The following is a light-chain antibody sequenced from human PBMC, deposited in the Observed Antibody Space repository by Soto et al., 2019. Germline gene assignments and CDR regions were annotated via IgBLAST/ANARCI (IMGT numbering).Light chain of an antibody. V-gene: IGLV1-36*01. CDR1: SSNIGANA. Sequence: QSVLTQPPSVSEAPRQRVTITCSGSSSNIGANAVNWYQQFPGKAPKLLIYYDDLLSSGVSDRFSASKSGTSASLAISGLQSEDEAYYYCAAWDDTLNGVVFGEGTKVTVL. J-gene: IGLJ3*02. CDR3: AAWDDTLNGVV. CDR2: YDD.